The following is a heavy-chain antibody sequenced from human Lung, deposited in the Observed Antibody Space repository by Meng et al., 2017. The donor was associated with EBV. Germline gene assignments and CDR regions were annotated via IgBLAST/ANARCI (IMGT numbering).Heavy chain of an antibody. Sequence: GRAQQWGGGLLKPSETLSLPWAVSGGSFSGSFSGYYWSWIRQAPGKGLEWIGEINDSGSTDYNPSLKSRLTISVDRSKSQFSLELSSVTAADTAVYYCARSTFDYWGQGTLVTVSS. D-gene: IGHD1-26*01. V-gene: IGHV4-34*01. J-gene: IGHJ4*02. CDR1: GGSFSGSFSGYY. CDR3: ARSTFDY. CDR2: INDSGST.